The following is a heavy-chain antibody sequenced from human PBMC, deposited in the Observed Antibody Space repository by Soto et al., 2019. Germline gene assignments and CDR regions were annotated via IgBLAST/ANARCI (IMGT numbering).Heavy chain of an antibody. V-gene: IGHV5-10-1*01. Sequence: GESLKISCKGSGYSFTSYWISWVRQMPGKGLEWMGRIDPSDSYSNYSPSFQGHVTISADKSISTAYLQWSSLKASDPAMYSCARHTSDSSGPFDYWGQGILVTVSS. CDR2: IDPSDSYS. CDR1: GYSFTSYW. CDR3: ARHTSDSSGPFDY. D-gene: IGHD3-22*01. J-gene: IGHJ4*02.